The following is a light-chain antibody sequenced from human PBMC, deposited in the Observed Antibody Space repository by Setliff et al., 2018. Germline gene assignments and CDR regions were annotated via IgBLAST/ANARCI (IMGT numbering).Light chain of an antibody. CDR1: SSNIGAAYD. Sequence: VLTQPPSVSGAPGQRVTISCTGSSSNIGAAYDVHWYQHLPGTAPKLLIFANSNRPSGVPDRFSGSKSGTSASLAITGLQAEDEADYYCQSYDSSLSGYVFGTGTKGTV. J-gene: IGLJ1*01. CDR2: ANS. CDR3: QSYDSSLSGYV. V-gene: IGLV1-40*01.